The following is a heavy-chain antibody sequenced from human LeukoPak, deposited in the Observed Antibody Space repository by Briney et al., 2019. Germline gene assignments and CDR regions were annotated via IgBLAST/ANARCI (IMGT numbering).Heavy chain of an antibody. J-gene: IGHJ3*02. CDR3: ARGGSYLSAFDI. CDR1: GFTFSSYE. D-gene: IGHD1-26*01. V-gene: IGHV3-48*03. Sequence: GGSLRLSCAASGFTFSSYEMNWVRQAPGKGLEWASYISSSGSTIYYADSVKGRFTISRDNSKNTLYLQMNSLRAEDTAVYYCARGGSYLSAFDIWGQGTMVTVSS. CDR2: ISSSGSTI.